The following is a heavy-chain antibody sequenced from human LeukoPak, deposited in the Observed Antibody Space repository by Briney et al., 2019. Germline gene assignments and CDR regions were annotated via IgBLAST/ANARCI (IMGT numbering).Heavy chain of an antibody. CDR1: GLNFNSRW. J-gene: IGHJ4*02. V-gene: IGHV3-7*03. CDR2: IKEDGSET. D-gene: IGHD6-13*01. Sequence: QAGGSLRLSCVASGLNFNSRWMDWVRRAPGQGLEWVASIKEDGSETHYVDSVRGRFTISRDNDKNSLYLQMNNLRAEDTAMYYCARDSGWWRFDFWGQGALVTVSS. CDR3: ARDSGWWRFDF.